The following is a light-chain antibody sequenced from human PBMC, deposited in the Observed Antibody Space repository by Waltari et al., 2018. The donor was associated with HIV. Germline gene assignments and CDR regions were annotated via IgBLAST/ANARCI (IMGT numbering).Light chain of an antibody. J-gene: IGKJ1*01. CDR3: QRTYNTPWT. CDR1: QNIRKF. CDR2: AAS. Sequence: MTQSPSSLSASVGDRVTITCRASQNIRKFLNWYQQKPGKAPKLLIYAASTLQTGVPSRFSGSGSGTDFTLTISTLQPEDFATYYCQRTYNTPWTFGQGTKVEIK. V-gene: IGKV1-39*01.